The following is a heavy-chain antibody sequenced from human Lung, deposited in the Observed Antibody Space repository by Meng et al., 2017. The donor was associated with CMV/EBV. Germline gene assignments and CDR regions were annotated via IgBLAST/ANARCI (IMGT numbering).Heavy chain of an antibody. V-gene: IGHV3-21*01. CDR1: GFTFSSYS. Sequence: GGSLRLXCAASGFTFSSYSMNWVRQAPGKGLEWVSSISSSSSYIYYADSVKGRFTISRDNAKNSLYLQMNSLRAEDTAVYYCASLRYSSGWLYYYYGMDVWXQGTTVTVSS. J-gene: IGHJ6*02. CDR2: ISSSSSYI. CDR3: ASLRYSSGWLYYYYGMDV. D-gene: IGHD6-19*01.